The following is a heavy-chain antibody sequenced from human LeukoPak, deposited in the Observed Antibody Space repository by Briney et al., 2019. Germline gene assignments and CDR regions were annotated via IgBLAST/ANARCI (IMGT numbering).Heavy chain of an antibody. D-gene: IGHD6-19*01. CDR1: GGSISSSSYY. J-gene: IGHJ4*02. V-gene: IGHV4-39*01. CDR2: IYYSGST. Sequence: SETLSLTCTVSGGSISSSSYYWGWIRQPPGKGLEWIGSIYYSGSTYYNPSLKSRVTISVDTSKSQFSLKLSSVTAADTAVYYCARQTVAGKPWYFDYWGQGNLVTVSS. CDR3: ARQTVAGKPWYFDY.